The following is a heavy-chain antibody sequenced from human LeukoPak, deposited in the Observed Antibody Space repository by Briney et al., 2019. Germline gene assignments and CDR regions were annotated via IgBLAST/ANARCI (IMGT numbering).Heavy chain of an antibody. CDR3: ARGQPPSYYDIDV. Sequence: GGSLRLSCAASGFTFSSYGMHWVRQAPGKGLEWVAVIWSDGSSKHYADSVKGRFTISRDNSKNTLYLQMSSLRAEDTALYYCARGQPPSYYDIDVWGQGTTVTVSS. D-gene: IGHD6-13*01. CDR1: GFTFSSYG. CDR2: IWSDGSSK. V-gene: IGHV3-33*01. J-gene: IGHJ6*02.